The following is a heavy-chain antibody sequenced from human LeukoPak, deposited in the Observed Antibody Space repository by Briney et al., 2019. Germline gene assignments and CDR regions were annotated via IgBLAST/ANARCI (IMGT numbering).Heavy chain of an antibody. D-gene: IGHD6-6*01. CDR1: GGSISSSSYY. V-gene: IGHV4-39*01. CDR3: ARGFRGSIAARSDP. J-gene: IGHJ5*02. Sequence: PSETLSLTCTVSGGSISSSSYYWDWIRQPPGKGLEWFGSIYYSGSTYYNPSLKSRVTMSVDTSKNQFSLKLSSVTAADTAVYYCARGFRGSIAARSDPWGQGTLVTVSS. CDR2: IYYSGST.